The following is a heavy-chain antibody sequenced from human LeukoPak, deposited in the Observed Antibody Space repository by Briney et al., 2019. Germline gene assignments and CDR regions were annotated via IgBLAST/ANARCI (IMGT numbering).Heavy chain of an antibody. CDR2: INPNTGVT. D-gene: IGHD5-12*01. CDR3: ASYPRYSSSPPFDY. V-gene: IGHV1-2*02. CDR1: GYTFTGYY. J-gene: IGHJ4*02. Sequence: ASVKVSCKASGYTFTGYYMHWVRQAPGHGLEWMGWINPNTGVTNYAQKFQGRVTMTRDTSISTAYMELSRLRSDDTAVYYCASYPRYSSSPPFDYWGQGTPVTVSS.